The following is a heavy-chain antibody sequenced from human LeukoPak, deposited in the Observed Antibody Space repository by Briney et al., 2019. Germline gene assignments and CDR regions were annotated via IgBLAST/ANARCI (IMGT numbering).Heavy chain of an antibody. CDR1: GFTFDDYA. Sequence: GGSLRLSCAASGFTFDDYAMHWVRQAPGKGLEWVSGISWNSVRLGYADSVNGRFTISRDNAKNSLYLQMNSLGAEDTALYYCAKDGSSGWYWFEYWGQGTLVTVSS. J-gene: IGHJ4*02. D-gene: IGHD6-19*01. V-gene: IGHV3-9*01. CDR3: AKDGSSGWYWFEY. CDR2: ISWNSVRL.